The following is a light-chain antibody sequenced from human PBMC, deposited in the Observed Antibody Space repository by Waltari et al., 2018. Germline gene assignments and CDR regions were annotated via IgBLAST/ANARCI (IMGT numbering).Light chain of an antibody. CDR2: KAS. CDR3: QQYNSYSWT. CDR1: QSISSW. V-gene: IGKV1-5*03. J-gene: IGKJ1*01. Sequence: DIQMTQSPSTLSASVGDRVTITCRASQSISSWLAWYQQKPGKAHKLLIYKASSLESGVPSMFSGSGSGTEFTLTISSLQPDDFATYYCQQYNSYSWTFGQGTKVEIK.